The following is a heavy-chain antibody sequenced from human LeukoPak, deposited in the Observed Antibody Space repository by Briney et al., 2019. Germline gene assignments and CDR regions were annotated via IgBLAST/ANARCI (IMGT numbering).Heavy chain of an antibody. CDR1: GGSISSYY. CDR2: IYYSGST. J-gene: IGHJ4*02. Sequence: SETLSLTCTVSGGSISSYYWSWIRQPPGKGLEWIGYIYYSGSTNYNPSLKSRVTISVDTSKNQFSLKLSSVTAADTAVYYCARVVRGATVYFDYWGQGTLVTVSS. V-gene: IGHV4-59*01. CDR3: ARVVRGATVYFDY. D-gene: IGHD3-10*01.